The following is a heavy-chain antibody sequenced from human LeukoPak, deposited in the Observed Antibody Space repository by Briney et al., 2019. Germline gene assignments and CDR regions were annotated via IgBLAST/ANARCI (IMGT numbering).Heavy chain of an antibody. D-gene: IGHD3-9*01. CDR3: ARGQTDWDILTGYYVDY. CDR1: GGSFSGYY. Sequence: SETLSLTCAVYGGSFSGYYWSWIRQPPGKGLEWIGEINHSGSTNYNPSLKSRVTISVDTSKNQFSPKLSSVTAADTAVYYCARGQTDWDILTGYYVDYWGQGTLVTVSS. V-gene: IGHV4-34*01. CDR2: INHSGST. J-gene: IGHJ4*02.